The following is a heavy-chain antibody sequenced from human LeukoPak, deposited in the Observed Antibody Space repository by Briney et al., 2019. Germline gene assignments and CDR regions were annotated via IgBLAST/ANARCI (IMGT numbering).Heavy chain of an antibody. Sequence: GGSLRLSCAASGFTVSSNYMSWVRQAPGKGLEWVSVIYSGGSTYYADSVKGRFTISRDNSKNTLYLQMNSLRAEDTAVYYCASPSSGWYRKWHYFDYWGQGTLVTVSS. V-gene: IGHV3-66*01. D-gene: IGHD6-19*01. CDR2: IYSGGST. CDR1: GFTVSSNY. J-gene: IGHJ4*02. CDR3: ASPSSGWYRKWHYFDY.